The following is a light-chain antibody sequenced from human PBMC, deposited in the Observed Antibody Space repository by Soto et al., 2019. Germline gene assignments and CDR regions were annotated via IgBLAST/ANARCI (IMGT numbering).Light chain of an antibody. J-gene: IGLJ1*01. CDR2: DVY. Sequence: QSVLTQPPSASGSFGQSVTISCTGTSSDVGGYNYVSWYQQHPGKVPKPMIDDVYSRPSGVSNRFSGSKSGNTASLTISGLQAEDEADYYCSAYTTSNTHVFGGGTKVTVL. CDR1: SSDVGGYNY. V-gene: IGLV2-14*01. CDR3: SAYTTSNTHV.